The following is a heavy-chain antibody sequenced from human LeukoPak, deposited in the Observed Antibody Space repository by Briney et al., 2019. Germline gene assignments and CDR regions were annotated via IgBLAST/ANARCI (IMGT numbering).Heavy chain of an antibody. CDR1: GYTLTELS. Sequence: ASVKVSCKVSGYTLTELSMHWVRQAPGKGLEWMGGFDPEDGETICAQKFQGRVTMTEDTSTDTAYMELSSLRSEDTAVYYCATVLITFGGVIGHDAFDIWGQGTMVTVSS. D-gene: IGHD3-16*02. CDR3: ATVLITFGGVIGHDAFDI. CDR2: FDPEDGET. J-gene: IGHJ3*02. V-gene: IGHV1-24*01.